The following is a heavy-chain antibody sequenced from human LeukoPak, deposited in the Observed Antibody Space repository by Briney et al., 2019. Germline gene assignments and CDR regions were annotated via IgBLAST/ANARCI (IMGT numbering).Heavy chain of an antibody. V-gene: IGHV4-34*01. J-gene: IGHJ4*02. D-gene: IGHD3-3*01. Sequence: SETLSLTCAVYGGSFSGYYWSWIRQLPGKGLEWIGEINHSGSTNYNPSLKSRVTISVDTSKNQFSLKLSSVTAADTAVYYCARGVGHRKNVISITIFGVVIITRGDYFDYWGQGTLVTVSS. CDR2: INHSGST. CDR3: ARGVGHRKNVISITIFGVVIITRGDYFDY. CDR1: GGSFSGYY.